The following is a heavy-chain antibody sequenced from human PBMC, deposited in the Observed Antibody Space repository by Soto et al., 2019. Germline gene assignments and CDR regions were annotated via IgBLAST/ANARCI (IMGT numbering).Heavy chain of an antibody. CDR2: ISYDGSNK. D-gene: IGHD1-1*01. V-gene: IGHV3-30*18. CDR1: GFTFSSYG. CDR3: AKESGTKYYYYYYCMDV. J-gene: IGHJ6*02. Sequence: QVQLVESGGGVVQPGRSLRLSCAASGFTFSSYGMHWVRQAPGKGLEWVAVISYDGSNKYYADSVKGRFTISRDNYKNTLYLQMNNLRAEDTAVYYCAKESGTKYYYYYYCMDVWGQGTTVTVSS.